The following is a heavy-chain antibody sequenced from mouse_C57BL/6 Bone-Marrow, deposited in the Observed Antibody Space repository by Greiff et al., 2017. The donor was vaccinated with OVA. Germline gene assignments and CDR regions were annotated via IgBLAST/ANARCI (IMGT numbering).Heavy chain of an antibody. Sequence: EVKLVESGGGLVKPGGSLKLSCAASGFTFSDYGMHWVRQAPEKGLEWVAYISSGSSTIYYADTVKGRFTISRDNAKNTLFLQMTSLRSEDTAMYYCARDAFITTVVGYFDVWGTGTTVTVSS. D-gene: IGHD1-1*01. CDR1: GFTFSDYG. CDR2: ISSGSSTI. V-gene: IGHV5-17*01. J-gene: IGHJ1*03. CDR3: ARDAFITTVVGYFDV.